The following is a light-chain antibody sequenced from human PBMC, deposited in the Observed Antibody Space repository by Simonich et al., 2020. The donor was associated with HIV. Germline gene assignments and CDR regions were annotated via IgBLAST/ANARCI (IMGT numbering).Light chain of an antibody. CDR2: DAS. J-gene: IGKJ5*01. CDR1: QGISSA. V-gene: IGKV1-13*02. Sequence: IQMTQSPSFLSASVGDRVTITCRASQGISSALVWYQQKPGKAPKVLIYDASTLESGVPSRFSGSGSGTDFTLTISSLQPEDFATYFCQQFNSNPRTFGQGTRLEIK. CDR3: QQFNSNPRT.